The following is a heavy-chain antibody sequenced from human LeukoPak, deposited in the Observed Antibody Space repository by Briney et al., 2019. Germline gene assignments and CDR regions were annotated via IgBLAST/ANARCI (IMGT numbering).Heavy chain of an antibody. Sequence: GGSLRLSCAASGFTVSSNYMSWVRQAPGKGLEWVSVIYSGGSTYYADSVKGRFTISRDNSKNTLYLQMGSLRAEDMAVYYCARDHVEDIVVVPAGDPARTRRGSKPSGYYYMDVWGKGTTVTVSS. J-gene: IGHJ6*03. D-gene: IGHD2-2*01. CDR1: GFTVSSNY. CDR2: IYSGGST. V-gene: IGHV3-66*01. CDR3: ARDHVEDIVVVPAGDPARTRRGSKPSGYYYMDV.